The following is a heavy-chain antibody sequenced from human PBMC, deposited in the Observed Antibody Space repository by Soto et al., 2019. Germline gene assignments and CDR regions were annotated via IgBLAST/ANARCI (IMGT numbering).Heavy chain of an antibody. D-gene: IGHD6-19*01. CDR3: ARGWYSSGNDAFDI. V-gene: IGHV4-34*01. Sequence: QVQLQQWGAGLLKPSETLSLTCAVYGGSFSGYYWSWIRQPPGKGLEWIGAINHSGSTNYNPSLKSRVTISVDTSKNQFSRMLSSVTAADTAVYYCARGWYSSGNDAFDIWGQGRMVTVSS. CDR1: GGSFSGYY. CDR2: INHSGST. J-gene: IGHJ3*02.